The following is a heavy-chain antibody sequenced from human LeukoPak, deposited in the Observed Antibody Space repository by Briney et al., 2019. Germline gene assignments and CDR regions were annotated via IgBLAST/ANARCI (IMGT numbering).Heavy chain of an antibody. CDR2: IWYDGSNK. D-gene: IGHD3-3*01. J-gene: IGHJ4*02. CDR1: GFTFSTYG. CDR3: AKDLRYYDFWSGLADY. V-gene: IGHV3-33*06. Sequence: GGSLRLSCAASGFTFSTYGMHWVRQAPGKGLEWVALIWYDGSNKYYADSVKGRFTISRDNSKNTLYLQMNSLIAEDTAVYYCAKDLRYYDFWSGLADYWGQGTLVTVSS.